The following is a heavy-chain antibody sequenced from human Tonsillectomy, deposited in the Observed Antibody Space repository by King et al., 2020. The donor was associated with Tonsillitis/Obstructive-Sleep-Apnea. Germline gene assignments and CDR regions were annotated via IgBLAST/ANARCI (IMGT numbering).Heavy chain of an antibody. CDR1: GYTFTGFF. D-gene: IGHD1-26*01. CDR3: ATTLDTGSFYRDYFDS. J-gene: IGHJ4*02. CDR2: INPNSGGT. V-gene: IGHV1-2*04. Sequence: QLVQSGAEVEKPGASVKVSCKASGYTFTGFFLHWVRQAPGHGLEWMGWINPNSGGTEYAQKFRGWVTMTRDTSINTAYMELNRLRSGDTAIYYCATTLDTGSFYRDYFDSWGQGTLLTVSS.